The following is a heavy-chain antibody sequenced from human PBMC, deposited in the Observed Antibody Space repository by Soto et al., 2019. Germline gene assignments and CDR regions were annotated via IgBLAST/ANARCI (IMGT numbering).Heavy chain of an antibody. CDR3: ASARLLHYSNYRTHSYFYY. CDR1: GGSISSSNW. D-gene: IGHD4-4*01. CDR2: IYHSGST. J-gene: IGHJ4*02. V-gene: IGHV4-4*02. Sequence: QVQLQESGPGLVKPSGTLSLTCAVSGGSISSSNWWSWVRQPPGKGLEWIGEIYHSGSTNYNPSLKSLVTISVDKSKNQFSLKLSSVTAADTAVYYCASARLLHYSNYRTHSYFYYWGQGTLVTVSS.